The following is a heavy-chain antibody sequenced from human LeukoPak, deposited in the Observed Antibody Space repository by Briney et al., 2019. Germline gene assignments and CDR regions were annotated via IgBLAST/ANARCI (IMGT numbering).Heavy chain of an antibody. Sequence: GRSLRLSCAASGFTFSSYGMHWVRQAPGKGLEWVAVISYDGSNKYYADSVKGRLTISRDNSKNTLYLQMNSLRAEDTAVFYCAKDFRGYSDHWGQGTLVTVSS. CDR1: GFTFSSYG. D-gene: IGHD5-12*01. J-gene: IGHJ4*02. CDR2: ISYDGSNK. V-gene: IGHV3-30*18. CDR3: AKDFRGYSDH.